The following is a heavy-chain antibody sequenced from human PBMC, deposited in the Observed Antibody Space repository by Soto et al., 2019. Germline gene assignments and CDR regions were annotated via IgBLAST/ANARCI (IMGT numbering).Heavy chain of an antibody. CDR1: GFIVSSSY. CDR2: IYSGGST. V-gene: IGHV3-53*01. D-gene: IGHD3-16*01. J-gene: IGHJ4*02. CDR3: ASQGGGSDY. Sequence: EVQLVESGGGLIQPGGSLRLSCVACGFIVSSSYMSWIRQAPGKGLEWVSVIYSGGSTYYADSVKGRFTISRDNYKNTLYLQMNSLRAEDTAVYYCASQGGGSDYWGQGTLVTVSS.